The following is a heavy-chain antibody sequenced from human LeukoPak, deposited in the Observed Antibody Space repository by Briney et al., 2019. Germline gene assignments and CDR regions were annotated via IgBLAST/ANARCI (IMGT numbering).Heavy chain of an antibody. CDR2: ISAYNGNT. D-gene: IGHD3-16*01. CDR3: ARDVGRSYDLDY. J-gene: IGHJ4*02. V-gene: IGHV1-18*01. CDR1: GSTFTSDG. Sequence: APVKVSCKASGSTFTSDGISWVRQAPGQGLEWMGWISAYNGNTDYAQSLQGRVTMTIDTSTSTVYMELRSLRSDDTAVYYCARDVGRSYDLDYWGQGTLVTVSS.